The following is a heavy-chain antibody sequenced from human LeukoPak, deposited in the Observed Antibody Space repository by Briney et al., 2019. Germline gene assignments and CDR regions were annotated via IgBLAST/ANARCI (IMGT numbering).Heavy chain of an antibody. CDR1: GGSFSVYY. CDR3: ARVAGNTYYYYYMDV. V-gene: IGHV4-34*01. Sequence: SETLSLTCAAYGGSFSVYYWSWIRQPPGKGLEWIGEINDSGRTNYNPSLKSRVTISVDTSKNQFSLKLSSVTAADTAVYYCARVAGNTYYYYYMDVWGKGTTVTISS. D-gene: IGHD6-19*01. CDR2: INDSGRT. J-gene: IGHJ6*03.